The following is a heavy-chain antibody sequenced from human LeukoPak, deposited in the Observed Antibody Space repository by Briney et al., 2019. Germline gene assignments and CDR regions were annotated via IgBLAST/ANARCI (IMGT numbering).Heavy chain of an antibody. CDR1: GFTFIDYD. CDR3: AVHDGMDV. J-gene: IGHJ6*02. V-gene: IGHV3-13*01. Sequence: GGSLRLSCAASGFTFIDYDMHWVRQVIGKGLEWVSAIGIRGDTHYSGSVKGRFTISRENAESSLYLQMNSLRAEDTAVYYCAVHDGMDVWGQGTTVTVSS. CDR2: IGIRGDT.